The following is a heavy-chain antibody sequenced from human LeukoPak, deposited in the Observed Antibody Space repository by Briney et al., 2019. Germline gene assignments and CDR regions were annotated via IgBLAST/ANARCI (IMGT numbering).Heavy chain of an antibody. V-gene: IGHV1-2*02. D-gene: IGHD3-9*01. CDR1: GYTFTGHY. CDR2: IYGQDGGT. Sequence: ASVTVSCKASGYTFTGHYLHWVRQAPGQGLEWMGWIYGQDGGTHFAQLFQDRVTMTRDTSITTAYMELTSLTPDDTAVYYCVRDFDWGPDYWGQGTLVTVSS. CDR3: VRDFDWGPDY. J-gene: IGHJ4*02.